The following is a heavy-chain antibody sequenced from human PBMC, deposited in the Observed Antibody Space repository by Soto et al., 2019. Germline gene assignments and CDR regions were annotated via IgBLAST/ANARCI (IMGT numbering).Heavy chain of an antibody. J-gene: IGHJ4*02. CDR1: GGTFRSYT. CDR3: AEAYDFWSGSDDY. Sequence: SVKVSCKASGGTFRSYTINWMRQAPGRGLEWMGRFIPIIGIADYAQKFQDRVTITADKSTSTTYMELSSLRFEDTAVYYCAEAYDFWSGSDDYWGQGTLVTVSS. V-gene: IGHV1-69*02. D-gene: IGHD3-3*01. CDR2: FIPIIGIA.